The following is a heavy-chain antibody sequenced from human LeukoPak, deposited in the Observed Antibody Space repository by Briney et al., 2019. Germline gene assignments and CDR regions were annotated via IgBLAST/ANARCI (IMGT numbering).Heavy chain of an antibody. Sequence: SQTLSLTCAISGDRVSSNSAAWNWIRQSPSRGLEWLGRTYYRSKWYNDYAVSVKSRITINPDTSKNQFSLQLNSVTPEDTAVYYCARDLGLAAAGFSHWFDPWGQGTLVTVSS. CDR3: ARDLGLAAAGFSHWFDP. CDR1: GDRVSSNSAA. J-gene: IGHJ5*02. V-gene: IGHV6-1*01. D-gene: IGHD6-13*01. CDR2: TYYRSKWYN.